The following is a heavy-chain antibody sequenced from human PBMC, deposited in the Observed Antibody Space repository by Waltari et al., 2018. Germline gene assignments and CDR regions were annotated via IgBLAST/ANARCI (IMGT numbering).Heavy chain of an antibody. CDR2: ITSGTTT. J-gene: IGHJ5*02. CDR1: GFTFSSYA. D-gene: IGHD2-21*02. V-gene: IGHV3-23*05. Sequence: EVQLLESGGGLIQPGGSLRPPCGASGFTFSSYAMPWVRQAPGKGLEWVSSITSGTTTYYADSVKGRFTISRDNSKNTLYLQMNSLRAEDTAVYYCAKVVTNWFDPWGQGALVTVSS. CDR3: AKVVTNWFDP.